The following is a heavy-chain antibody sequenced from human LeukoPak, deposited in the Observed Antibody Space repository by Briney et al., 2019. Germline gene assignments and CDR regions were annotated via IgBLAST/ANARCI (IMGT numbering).Heavy chain of an antibody. V-gene: IGHV3-9*01. Sequence: GGSLRLSCVASGFTFSSSWMSWVRQAPGKGLEWVSGISWNSGSIGYADSVKGRFTISRDNAKNSLYLQMNSLRAEDTALYYCAKVHGYSYGFDYWGQGTLVTVSS. CDR3: AKVHGYSYGFDY. CDR2: ISWNSGSI. J-gene: IGHJ4*02. D-gene: IGHD5-18*01. CDR1: GFTFSSSW.